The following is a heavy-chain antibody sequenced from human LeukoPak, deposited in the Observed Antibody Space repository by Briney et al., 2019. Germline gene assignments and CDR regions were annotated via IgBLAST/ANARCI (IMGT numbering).Heavy chain of an antibody. CDR1: GFTLSSYA. CDR3: AREKEAAAGQTYYFDY. CDR2: ISFDGTDA. Sequence: GGSLRLSCAASGFTLSSYAIHWVRQAPGKGLEWVAVISFDGTDAFYADSVKGRFTISRDNSKNTLYLQMNSLRAEDTAVYYCAREKEAAAGQTYYFDYWGQGTLVTVSS. D-gene: IGHD6-13*01. V-gene: IGHV3-30*04. J-gene: IGHJ4*02.